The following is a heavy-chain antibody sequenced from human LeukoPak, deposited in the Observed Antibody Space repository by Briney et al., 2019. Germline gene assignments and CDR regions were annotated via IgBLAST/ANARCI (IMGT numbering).Heavy chain of an antibody. Sequence: KPSETLTLTCAVYGGSFSGYYWSWIRQPPGKGLEWIGEINHSGSTNYNPSLKSRVTISVDTSKNQFSLKLSSVTAADTAVYYCAREDIVGATIDYWGQGTLVTVSS. CDR2: INHSGST. V-gene: IGHV4-34*01. CDR3: AREDIVGATIDY. J-gene: IGHJ4*02. CDR1: GGSFSGYY. D-gene: IGHD1-26*01.